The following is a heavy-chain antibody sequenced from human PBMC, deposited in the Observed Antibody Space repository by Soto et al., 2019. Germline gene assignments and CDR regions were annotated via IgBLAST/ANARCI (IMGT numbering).Heavy chain of an antibody. CDR1: GGSIRDYL. CDR2: IYYSGRT. J-gene: IGHJ4*02. CDR3: ARVGGDDFGDSGGFDY. Sequence: SETLSLTCTVSGGSIRDYLWTWIRQPPGKGLEWIGYIYYSGRTNYNPSLKSRVSISVDTSKNHLSLQLRSVTAADTAVYYCARVGGDDFGDSGGFDYWGQGTLVTVSS. V-gene: IGHV4-59*01. D-gene: IGHD4-17*01.